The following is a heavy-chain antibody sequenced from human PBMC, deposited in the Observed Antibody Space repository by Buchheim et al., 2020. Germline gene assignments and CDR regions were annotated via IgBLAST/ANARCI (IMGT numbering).Heavy chain of an antibody. CDR3: ARRVAGRKHYFGMDV. Sequence: EVQLVQSGAEVKKPGESLRISCKGSEYSFTNYWINWVRQMPGKGLEWMGTIDPSDSYTNYSPSFQGHVTISTDKSISTTYPQWSSLKASDTAMYYCARRVAGRKHYFGMDVWGQGTT. CDR1: EYSFTNYW. CDR2: IDPSDSYT. D-gene: IGHD6-19*01. J-gene: IGHJ6*02. V-gene: IGHV5-10-1*01.